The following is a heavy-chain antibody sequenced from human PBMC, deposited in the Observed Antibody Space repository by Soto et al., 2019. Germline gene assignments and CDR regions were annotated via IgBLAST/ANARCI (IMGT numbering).Heavy chain of an antibody. V-gene: IGHV3-33*06. D-gene: IGHD3-22*01. CDR2: IWYDGSNK. J-gene: IGHJ4*02. Sequence: GGSLRLSCAASGFTFSSYGMHWVRQAPGKGLEWVAVIWYDGSNKYYADSVKGRFTISRDNSKNTLYLQMNSLRAEDTAVYYCAKVGSSGYITYYFDYWGQGTLVTVSS. CDR3: AKVGSSGYITYYFDY. CDR1: GFTFSSYG.